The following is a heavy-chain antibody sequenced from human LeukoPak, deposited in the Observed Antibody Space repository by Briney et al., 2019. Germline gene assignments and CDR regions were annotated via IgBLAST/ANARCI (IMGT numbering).Heavy chain of an antibody. CDR3: ARDGYGYNYMDV. D-gene: IGHD5-12*01. J-gene: IGHJ6*03. CDR2: IYSGGTT. CDR1: RFTVSSNF. V-gene: IGHV3-53*01. Sequence: GGSLRLSCAASRFTVSSNFMSWVRQAPGKGLEWVSVIYSGGTTYYADSVKGRFTISRDISKNTLHLQMNSLRAEDTAVYYCARDGYGYNYMDVWGRGTTVTVSS.